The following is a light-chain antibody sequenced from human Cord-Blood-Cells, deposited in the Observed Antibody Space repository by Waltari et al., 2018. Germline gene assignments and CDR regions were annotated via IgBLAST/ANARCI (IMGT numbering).Light chain of an antibody. J-gene: IGLJ3*02. V-gene: IGLV2-14*01. CDR1: SSDVGGYNY. CDR3: SSYTSSSTRV. CDR2: DVS. Sequence: QSALTQPASVSGSPGQSITISCTGTSSDVGGYNYVSWYQQHPGKAPKLMIYDVSKRPSGVSNPCSGSKSGNTASLTVSGLQAEDEADYYCSSYTSSSTRVFGGGTKLTVL.